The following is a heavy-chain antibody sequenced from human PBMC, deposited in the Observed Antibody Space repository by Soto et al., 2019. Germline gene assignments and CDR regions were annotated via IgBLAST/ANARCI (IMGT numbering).Heavy chain of an antibody. CDR1: GGTFSNHA. J-gene: IGHJ3*02. CDR3: AREVAADGTFREDVFDI. Sequence: QVHLVQSGAEVMKPGSSVKVSCKASGGTFSNHAINWVRQAPGQGLEWMGRIIPIFTTTNYAQKFQGRVTITADESTITAYMELSSLKHDDTAVYYCAREVAADGTFREDVFDIWGQGTLVTVSS. D-gene: IGHD6-13*01. V-gene: IGHV1-69*12. CDR2: IIPIFTTT.